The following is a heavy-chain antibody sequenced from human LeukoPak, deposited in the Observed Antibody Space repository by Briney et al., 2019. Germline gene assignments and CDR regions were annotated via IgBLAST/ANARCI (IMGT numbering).Heavy chain of an antibody. J-gene: IGHJ6*03. CDR1: GYRFTSYW. D-gene: IGHD6-13*01. Sequence: GESLKISCKGSGYRFTSYWIGWVRQMPGKGLEWMGIIYPGDSDTRYSPSFQGQVTISADKSISTAYLQWSSLKASDTAMYYCARHPVNTKSSSPAFYMDVWGKGTTVTVSS. V-gene: IGHV5-51*01. CDR3: ARHPVNTKSSSPAFYMDV. CDR2: IYPGDSDT.